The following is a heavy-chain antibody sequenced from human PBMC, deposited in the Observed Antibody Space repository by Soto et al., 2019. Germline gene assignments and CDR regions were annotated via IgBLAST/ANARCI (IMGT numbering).Heavy chain of an antibody. CDR1: GFTFSSYG. J-gene: IGHJ6*02. V-gene: IGHV3-30*18. CDR2: ISYDGSNK. CDR3: AKDKGRSLAGGMDV. Sequence: PGGSLRLSCAASGFTFSSYGMHWVRQAPGKGLEWVAIISYDGSNKYYGDSVKGRFTISRDNSKNTLYLQMNSLRAEDTAVYYCAKDKGRSLAGGMDVWGQGTPLTVS. D-gene: IGHD6-19*01.